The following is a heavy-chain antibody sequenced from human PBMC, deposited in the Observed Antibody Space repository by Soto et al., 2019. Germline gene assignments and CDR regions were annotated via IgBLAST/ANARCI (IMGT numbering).Heavy chain of an antibody. J-gene: IGHJ4*02. Sequence: PGGSLRLSCAASGFTFSSYGMHRVRQAPGKGLEWVAVISYDGSNKYYADSVKGRFTISRDNSKNTLYLQMNSLRAEDTAVYYCAKEARSGWYYFEYWGQGTLVTVSS. CDR3: AKEARSGWYYFEY. CDR2: ISYDGSNK. CDR1: GFTFSSYG. V-gene: IGHV3-30*18. D-gene: IGHD6-19*01.